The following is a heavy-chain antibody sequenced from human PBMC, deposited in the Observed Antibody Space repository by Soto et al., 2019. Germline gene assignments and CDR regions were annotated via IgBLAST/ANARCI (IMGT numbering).Heavy chain of an antibody. CDR1: GGSFSGYY. V-gene: IGHV4-34*01. D-gene: IGHD3-9*01. Sequence: QVQLQQWGAGLLKPSETLSLTCAVYGGSFSGYYWSWIRQPPGKGREWIGEINHSGSTNYNPSLKSRVTISVDTSKNQFSLKLSSVTAADTAVYYCARGLPYYDILTGYSHYFDYWGQGTLVTVSS. CDR3: ARGLPYYDILTGYSHYFDY. J-gene: IGHJ4*02. CDR2: INHSGST.